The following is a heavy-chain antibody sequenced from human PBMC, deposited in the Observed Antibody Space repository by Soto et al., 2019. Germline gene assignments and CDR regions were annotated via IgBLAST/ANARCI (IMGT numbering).Heavy chain of an antibody. J-gene: IGHJ4*02. CDR1: GGTFSSYA. CDR3: ATPSPYDNGGDYLPIDY. Sequence: GXSVKVSFKASGGTFSSYAISWVRQAPGQGLEWMGGIIPIFGTPKYAQKFQGRVTIIADESTTTAYMELTSLRSEDTAVYYCATPSPYDNGGDYLPIDYWGQGTLVTVSS. CDR2: IIPIFGTP. V-gene: IGHV1-69*13. D-gene: IGHD3-22*01.